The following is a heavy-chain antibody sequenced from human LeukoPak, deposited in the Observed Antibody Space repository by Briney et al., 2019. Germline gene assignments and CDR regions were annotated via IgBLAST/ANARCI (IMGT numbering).Heavy chain of an antibody. CDR1: GGSISSGGYY. D-gene: IGHD6-6*01. J-gene: IGHJ4*02. CDR3: ARDQEQLGVDY. CDR2: IYYSGST. Sequence: PSETLSLTCTVSGGSISSGGYYWSWIRQHPGKGLEWIGYIYYSGSTYYNPSLKSRVTISVDTSKNQFSLKLSSVTAADTAVYYCARDQEQLGVDYWGQGTLVTVSS. V-gene: IGHV4-31*03.